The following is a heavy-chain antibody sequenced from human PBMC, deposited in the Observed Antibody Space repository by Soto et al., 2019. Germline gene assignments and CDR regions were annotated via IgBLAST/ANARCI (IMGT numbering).Heavy chain of an antibody. CDR2: IYYSGST. Sequence: PSETLSLTCTVSGGSISSGGYYWNWIRQHPGKGLEWIGYIYYSGSTYYNPSLRSRVTISVDTSKNQFSLKLSSVTAADTAVYYCGRERTSYCSGGRCYRGIDYWGQGTLVTVSS. J-gene: IGHJ4*02. CDR1: GGSISSGGYY. V-gene: IGHV4-31*03. D-gene: IGHD2-15*01. CDR3: GRERTSYCSGGRCYRGIDY.